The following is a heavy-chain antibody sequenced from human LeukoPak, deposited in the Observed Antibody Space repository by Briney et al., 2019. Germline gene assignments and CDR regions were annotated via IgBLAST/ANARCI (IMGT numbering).Heavy chain of an antibody. Sequence: GGSLRLSCAASGFTFSNYAMYWVRQAPGKGLEWVSAISDSGGSTYYADSVKGRFTISRDNSKNTLYLQMNSLRAEDTAMFYCASLLRGGISFDYWGQGTLVTVSS. D-gene: IGHD1-26*01. V-gene: IGHV3-23*01. J-gene: IGHJ4*02. CDR1: GFTFSNYA. CDR3: ASLLRGGISFDY. CDR2: ISDSGGST.